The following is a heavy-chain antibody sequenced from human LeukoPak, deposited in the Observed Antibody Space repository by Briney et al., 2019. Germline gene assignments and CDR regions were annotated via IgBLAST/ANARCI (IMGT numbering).Heavy chain of an antibody. CDR3: ASGGSCYGTSCLQFDY. J-gene: IGHJ4*02. CDR2: IYPGDSDT. CDR1: GYSFTSYW. Sequence: GESLKISCKGSGYSFTSYWIGWVRQMPGKGLEWMGIIYPGDSDTRYSPSFQGQVTISADKPISTAYLQWSSLKASDTAMYYCASGGSCYGTSCLQFDYWGQGTLVTVSS. V-gene: IGHV5-51*04. D-gene: IGHD2-15*01.